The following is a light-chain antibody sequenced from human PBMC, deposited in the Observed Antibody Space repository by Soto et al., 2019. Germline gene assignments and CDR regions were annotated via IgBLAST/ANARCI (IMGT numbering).Light chain of an antibody. V-gene: IGKV4-1*01. CDR1: QSLLYSSNNKNY. CDR2: WAS. Sequence: DIVMTQSPDSLAVSLGERATINCKSSQSLLYSSNNKNYLAWYQQKPGQPPKLLIYWASTRESGVPDRFSGSGSGTEFTLTISSLQAEDVAVYYCHQYYSTPSTFGQGTKLEIK. CDR3: HQYYSTPST. J-gene: IGKJ2*01.